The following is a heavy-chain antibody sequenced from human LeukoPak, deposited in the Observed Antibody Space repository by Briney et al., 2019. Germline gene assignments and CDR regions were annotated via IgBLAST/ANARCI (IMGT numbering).Heavy chain of an antibody. CDR3: ARLSSRWYFSPDY. J-gene: IGHJ4*02. Sequence: PSETLSLTCTVSGGSISSGGYYWSWIRQHPGKGLEWIGYIYYSGSIYYNPSLKSRVTISVDTSKNQFSLNLSSVTAADTAVYYCARLSSRWYFSPDYWGQGTLVTVSS. D-gene: IGHD6-19*01. CDR2: IYYSGSI. CDR1: GGSISSGGYY. V-gene: IGHV4-31*03.